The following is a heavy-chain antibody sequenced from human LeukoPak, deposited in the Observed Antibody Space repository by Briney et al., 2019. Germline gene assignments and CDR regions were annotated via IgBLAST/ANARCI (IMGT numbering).Heavy chain of an antibody. CDR2: INHSGST. CDR3: ARDDVTRGVFDY. V-gene: IGHV4-34*01. J-gene: IGHJ4*02. Sequence: SETLSLTCAVYGGSFSGYYWSWIRQPPGKGLEWIGEINHSGSTNYNPSLKSRVTISVDTSKNQFSLKLSSVTAADTAVYYCARDDVTRGVFDYWGQGTLVTVSP. D-gene: IGHD3-10*01. CDR1: GGSFSGYY.